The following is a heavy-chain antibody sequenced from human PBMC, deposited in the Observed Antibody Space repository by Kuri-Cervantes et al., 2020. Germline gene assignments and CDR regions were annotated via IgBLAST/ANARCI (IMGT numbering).Heavy chain of an antibody. CDR1: GFTFSSYG. CDR3: ARDALNPGIAAAENWFDP. CDR2: IYYSGTNT. V-gene: IGHV3-21*01. D-gene: IGHD6-13*01. J-gene: IGHJ5*02. Sequence: GGSLRLSCVASGFTFSSYGMAWVRQAPEKGLEWVSGIYYSGTNTYYADSVKGRFTISRDNAKNSLYLQMNSLRAEDTAVYYCARDALNPGIAAAENWFDPWGQGTLVTVSS.